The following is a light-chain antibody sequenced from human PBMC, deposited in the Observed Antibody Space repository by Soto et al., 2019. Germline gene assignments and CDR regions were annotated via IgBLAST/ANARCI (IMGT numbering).Light chain of an antibody. Sequence: QSALTQPPSASGSPGQSVTISCTGTSSDVGGYNYVSWYQQHPGKAPKLLIYEVSKRPSGVPDRFSGSKSGNTASLTVSGLQADDEADYYCSSWGGSSSLVFGGGTKLTVL. CDR3: SSWGGSSSLV. CDR2: EVS. CDR1: SSDVGGYNY. V-gene: IGLV2-8*01. J-gene: IGLJ2*01.